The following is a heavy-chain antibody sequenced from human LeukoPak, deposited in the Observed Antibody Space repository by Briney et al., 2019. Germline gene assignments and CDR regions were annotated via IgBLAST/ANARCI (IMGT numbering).Heavy chain of an antibody. V-gene: IGHV3-48*03. Sequence: GGYLRLSCAASGFTFSSYEMNWVRQAPGKGLEWVSYISSSGSTIYYADSVKGRFTISRDNAKNALYLQMNSLRAEDTAVYYCARKYCSGGSCYSAFDYWGQGTLVTVSS. CDR3: ARKYCSGGSCYSAFDY. J-gene: IGHJ4*02. CDR2: ISSSGSTI. D-gene: IGHD2-15*01. CDR1: GFTFSSYE.